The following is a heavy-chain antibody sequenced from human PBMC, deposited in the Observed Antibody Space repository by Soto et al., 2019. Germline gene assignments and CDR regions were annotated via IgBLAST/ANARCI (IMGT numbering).Heavy chain of an antibody. V-gene: IGHV1-69*02. J-gene: IGHJ4*02. CDR1: GGTFSSYT. CDR2: IIPILGIA. Sequence: QVQLVQSGAEVKKPGSSVKVSCKASGGTFSSYTISWVRQAPGQGLEWMGRIIPILGIANYAQKFQGRVTITADKSTSTAYMGLSSLRSVDTAVYYCARAAAGTLHVGVDYYFDYWGQGTLVTVSS. D-gene: IGHD6-13*01. CDR3: ARAAAGTLHVGVDYYFDY.